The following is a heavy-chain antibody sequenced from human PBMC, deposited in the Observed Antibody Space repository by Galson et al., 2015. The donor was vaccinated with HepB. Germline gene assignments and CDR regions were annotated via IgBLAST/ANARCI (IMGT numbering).Heavy chain of an antibody. J-gene: IGHJ4*02. CDR2: MNPNSGNT. D-gene: IGHD2-8*01. CDR3: ARGLRYCTNGSCRD. V-gene: IGHV1-8*01. CDR1: GYTFLTYD. Sequence: SVKVSCKASGYTFLTYDINWVRQASGQGLEWMGWMNPNSGNTAYAQKFQGRVTMTRNTSISTAYMELSNLTSEDTAVYYCARGLRYCTNGSCRDWGQGTLVTVSS.